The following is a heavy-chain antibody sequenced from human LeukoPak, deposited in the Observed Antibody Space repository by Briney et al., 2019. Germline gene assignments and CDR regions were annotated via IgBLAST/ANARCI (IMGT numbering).Heavy chain of an antibody. D-gene: IGHD2-15*01. V-gene: IGHV3-21*04. J-gene: IGHJ4*02. CDR2: ISSSSSYI. CDR1: GFTFSSYS. CDR3: ARDVRIGGYEHGY. Sequence: GGSLRLSCAASGFTFSSYSMNWVRQAPGKGLEWVSSISSSSSYIYYADSVKGRFTISRDNAKNSLYLQMNSMRAEDTALYFYARDVRIGGYEHGYWGQGTLVTVSS.